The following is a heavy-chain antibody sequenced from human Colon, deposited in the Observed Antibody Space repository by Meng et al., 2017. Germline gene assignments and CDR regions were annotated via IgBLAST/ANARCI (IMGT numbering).Heavy chain of an antibody. Sequence: QGSGPGLVRPSETLSLTCTVSGGSVISNSYYWGWIRQPPGKGLEWIGFIYYSGSTNYNPSLKSRVTISVDTSKNQFSLKVSSVTAADTAVYYCARDSGYDKNWFDPWGQGTLVTVSS. CDR2: IYYSGST. V-gene: IGHV4-61*01. CDR1: GGSVISNSYY. J-gene: IGHJ5*02. D-gene: IGHD5-12*01. CDR3: ARDSGYDKNWFDP.